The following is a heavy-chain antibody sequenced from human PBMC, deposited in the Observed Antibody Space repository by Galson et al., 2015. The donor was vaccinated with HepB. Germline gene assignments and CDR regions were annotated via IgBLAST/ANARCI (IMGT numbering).Heavy chain of an antibody. CDR1: GFTFSGSA. D-gene: IGHD2-2*03. CDR3: TRLGDSSGDSSR. V-gene: IGHV3-73*01. Sequence: SLRLSCAASGFTFSGSAIHWVRQASGKGPEWVSRIRSKANNYATSYVPSLKGRFTISRDDSKNMAFLHMKSLKTEDTAVYYCTRLGDSSGDSSRWGQGTLGTVSS. J-gene: IGHJ4*02. CDR2: IRSKANNYAT.